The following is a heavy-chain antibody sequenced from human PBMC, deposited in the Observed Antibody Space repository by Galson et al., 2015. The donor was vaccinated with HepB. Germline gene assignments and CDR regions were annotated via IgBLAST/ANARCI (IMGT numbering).Heavy chain of an antibody. D-gene: IGHD3-22*01. CDR1: GFTFSNAW. CDR2: IKSKTDGGTT. V-gene: IGHV3-15*01. J-gene: IGHJ4*02. CDR3: TTHPDYYDSSGYRVLWV. Sequence: SLRLSCAASGFTFSNAWMSWVRQAPGKGLEWVGRIKSKTDGGTTDYAAPVKGRFTISRDDSKNTLYLQMNSLKTEDTAVYYCTTHPDYYDSSGYRVLWVWGQGTLVTVSS.